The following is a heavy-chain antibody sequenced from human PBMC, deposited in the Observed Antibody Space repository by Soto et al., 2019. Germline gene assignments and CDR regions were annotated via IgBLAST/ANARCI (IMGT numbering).Heavy chain of an antibody. CDR3: ARHGFYGDYSSNYFDP. CDR2: IYPSDSNT. V-gene: IGHV5-51*01. D-gene: IGHD4-17*01. J-gene: IGHJ5*02. CDR1: GYSFANYW. Sequence: GESLKISCQGSGYSFANYWIAWVRQMPVKVLEYMGIIYPSDSNTRYSPSFQGQVTISADKSISTAYLQWSSLKASDTAIYYCARHGFYGDYSSNYFDPWGQGTLVTVSS.